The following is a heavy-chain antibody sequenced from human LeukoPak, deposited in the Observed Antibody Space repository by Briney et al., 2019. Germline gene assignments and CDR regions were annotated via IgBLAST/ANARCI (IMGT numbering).Heavy chain of an antibody. D-gene: IGHD3-9*01. V-gene: IGHV1-18*01. CDR1: GYTFTSYG. J-gene: IGHJ5*02. CDR2: ISAYNGNT. Sequence: ASVKVSCKASGYTFTSYGISWVRQAPGQGLEWMGWISAYNGNTNYAQKLQGRVTMTTDTSTSTAYMELRSLRSDDTAVYYCARDYDDILPVSNCFPPWGQGPLVPVSS. CDR3: ARDYDDILPVSNCFPP.